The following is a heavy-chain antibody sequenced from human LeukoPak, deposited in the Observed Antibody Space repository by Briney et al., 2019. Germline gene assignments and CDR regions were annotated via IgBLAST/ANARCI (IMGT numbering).Heavy chain of an antibody. CDR1: GFPFSSYA. Sequence: GGPLPLSCAAPGFPFSSYAMSWVRQAPGKGGEWGSAISGSGGSTYYADSVKGRFTISRDNSKNTLYPKMKCPLEEDSVVDDGTKDPHMIVVAGTHFDYWGQGTLVTVSS. D-gene: IGHD6-19*01. V-gene: IGHV3-23*01. J-gene: IGHJ4*02. CDR2: ISGSGGST. CDR3: TKDPHMIVVAGTHFDY.